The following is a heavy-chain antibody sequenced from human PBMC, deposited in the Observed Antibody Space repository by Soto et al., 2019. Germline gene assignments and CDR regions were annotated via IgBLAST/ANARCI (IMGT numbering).Heavy chain of an antibody. CDR1: GYSFTTQT. V-gene: IGHV1-3*01. D-gene: IGHD2-21*02. Sequence: QVHLVQSGAEVKRPGASVKVSCKTSGYSFTTQTLNWVRQAPGQRLEWVGWINGGNGATKYSPKFHGRLYITRDASASTAFMELSSLRSEDTAVYYCARGPNCGGDCDWGQGTLVTIPS. J-gene: IGHJ4*02. CDR2: INGGNGAT. CDR3: ARGPNCGGDCD.